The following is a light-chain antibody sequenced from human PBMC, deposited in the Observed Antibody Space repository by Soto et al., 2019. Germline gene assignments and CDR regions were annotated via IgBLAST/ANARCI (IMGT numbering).Light chain of an antibody. Sequence: EIVLTQSPATLSLSPGERATLSCRASQSVSSYLVWYQQRPGQVPRPLIYDASNRATGIPARFSGSGSGTDFTLTISSLEPEDFAVYFCQQGYNWPAITFGQGTRLEIK. J-gene: IGKJ5*01. CDR2: DAS. CDR1: QSVSSY. V-gene: IGKV3-11*01. CDR3: QQGYNWPAIT.